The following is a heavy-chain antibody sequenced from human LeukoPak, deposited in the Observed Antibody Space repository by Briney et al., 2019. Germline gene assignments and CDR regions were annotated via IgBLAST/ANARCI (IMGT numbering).Heavy chain of an antibody. CDR1: GSTLSELS. J-gene: IGHJ3*02. CDR2: FDLEDGEA. V-gene: IGHV1-24*01. D-gene: IGHD3-22*01. Sequence: ASVKVSCKVSGSTLSELSLHWVRQAPGKGLEWMGGFDLEDGEAIYAQKFQGRVTMTEDTSTDTAYMELSSLRSEDTAVYYCARDLNSTMIVVDYWAFDIWGQGTMVTVSS. CDR3: ARDLNSTMIVVDYWAFDI.